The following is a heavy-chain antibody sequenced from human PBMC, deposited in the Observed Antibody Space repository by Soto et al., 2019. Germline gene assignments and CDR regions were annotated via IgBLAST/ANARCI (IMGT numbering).Heavy chain of an antibody. CDR2: IYYSGST. CDR3: AREVVVVPAAREDAFDI. D-gene: IGHD2-2*01. Sequence: PSETLSLTCTVSGGTIISYYWSWIRQPTGKGLEWIGYIYYSGSTNYNPSLKSRVTISVDTSKNQFSLKLSSVTAADTAVYYCAREVVVVPAAREDAFDIWGQGTMVTVSS. J-gene: IGHJ3*02. V-gene: IGHV4-59*12. CDR1: GGTIISYY.